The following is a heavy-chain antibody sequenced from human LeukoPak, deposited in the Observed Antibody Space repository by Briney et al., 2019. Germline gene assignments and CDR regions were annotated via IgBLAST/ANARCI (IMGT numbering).Heavy chain of an antibody. CDR2: IGVRGDDT. CDR1: GFTFSSSV. Sequence: GGSLRLSCAASGFTFSSSVMSWVRQAPGKGLEWVSGIGVRGDDTYYADSVKGRFTISRDNAKNSLYLQMNSLRAEDTAVYYCARCLFSGSSPPYFDYWGQGTLVTVSS. CDR3: ARCLFSGSSPPYFDY. J-gene: IGHJ4*02. V-gene: IGHV3-23*01. D-gene: IGHD1-26*01.